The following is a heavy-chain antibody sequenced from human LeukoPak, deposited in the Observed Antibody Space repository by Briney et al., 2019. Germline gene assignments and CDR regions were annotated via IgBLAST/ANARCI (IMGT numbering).Heavy chain of an antibody. V-gene: IGHV4-4*09. CDR2: IYTSGST. CDR3: ARHGTSYYDSSGYLRWFDP. D-gene: IGHD3-22*01. Sequence: PSETLSLTCTVSGGSISSYYWSWIRQPPGKGLEWIGYIYTSGSTNYNPSLKSRVTISVDTSKNQFSLKLSSVTAADTAVYYCARHGTSYYDSSGYLRWFDPWGQGTLDTVSS. J-gene: IGHJ5*02. CDR1: GGSISSYY.